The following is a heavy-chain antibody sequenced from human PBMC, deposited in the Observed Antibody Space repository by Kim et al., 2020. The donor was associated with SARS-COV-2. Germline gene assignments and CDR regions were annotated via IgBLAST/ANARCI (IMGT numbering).Heavy chain of an antibody. D-gene: IGHD2-21*02. J-gene: IGHJ5*02. CDR1: GYTFTGYY. Sequence: ASVKVSCKASGYTFTGYYMHWVRQAPGQGLEWMGWINPNSGGTNYAQKFQGRVTMTRDTSISTAYMELSRLRSDDTAVYYCARDYSMVVTVITHWFDPWGQETLGTVSS. V-gene: IGHV1-2*02. CDR2: INPNSGGT. CDR3: ARDYSMVVTVITHWFDP.